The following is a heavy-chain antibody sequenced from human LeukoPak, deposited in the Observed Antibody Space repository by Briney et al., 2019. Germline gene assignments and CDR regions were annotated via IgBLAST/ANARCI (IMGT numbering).Heavy chain of an antibody. J-gene: IGHJ6*02. CDR2: IYSGGST. CDR3: ARSPMVRGVIMLPEPSLWMDV. D-gene: IGHD3-10*01. CDR1: GFTVSSNY. Sequence: PGGSLRLSCAASGFTVSSNYMSWVRQAPGKGLEWVSVIYSGGSTYYADSVKGRFTISRDNSKNTLYLQMNSLRAEDTAVYYCARSPMVRGVIMLPEPSLWMDVWGQGTTVTVSS. V-gene: IGHV3-66*01.